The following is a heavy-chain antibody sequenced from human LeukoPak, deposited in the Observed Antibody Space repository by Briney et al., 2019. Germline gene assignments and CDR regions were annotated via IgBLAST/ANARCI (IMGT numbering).Heavy chain of an antibody. CDR3: ARRALYGDYANFDY. CDR1: GYSFTNYW. D-gene: IGHD4-17*01. Sequence: GESLKISCKGSGYSFTNYWIGWVRLMPGKGLEWMGIIYPGDSDTTYSPSFQGHVTISADKSISTAYLQWSSLKASDTAMYYCARRALYGDYANFDYWGQGTLVTVSS. J-gene: IGHJ4*02. V-gene: IGHV5-51*01. CDR2: IYPGDSDT.